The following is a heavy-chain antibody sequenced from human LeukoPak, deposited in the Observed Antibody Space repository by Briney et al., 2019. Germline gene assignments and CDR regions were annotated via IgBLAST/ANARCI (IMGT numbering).Heavy chain of an antibody. CDR1: GDSISSYY. D-gene: IGHD6-6*01. V-gene: IGHV4-4*09. Sequence: SETLSLTCTVSGDSISSYYWSWIRQPPGKRLEWIGYICTSGGTNYIPSLKGRVTISIDTSKNQFSLKLSSVTAADSAVYYCARLTRLSTSPDRYYLDYWGQGTLVTVSS. CDR2: ICTSGGT. CDR3: ARLTRLSTSPDRYYLDY. J-gene: IGHJ4*02.